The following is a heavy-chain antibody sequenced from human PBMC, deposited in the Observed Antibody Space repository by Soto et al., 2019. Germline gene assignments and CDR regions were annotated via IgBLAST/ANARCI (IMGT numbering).Heavy chain of an antibody. CDR3: ARTCRSGGSCYLEY. Sequence: QVQLVQSGAEVQKPGASVKVSCKASGYSFSSFGISWVRQAPGQGLEWVGWVSVPSGDTSSAQNFQGRVAVTTDTSTSTAYMEVGSLRSDDTAVYYCARTCRSGGSCYLEYWGEGPLVIVSS. D-gene: IGHD2-15*01. CDR1: GYSFSSFG. CDR2: VSVPSGDT. V-gene: IGHV1-18*01. J-gene: IGHJ4*02.